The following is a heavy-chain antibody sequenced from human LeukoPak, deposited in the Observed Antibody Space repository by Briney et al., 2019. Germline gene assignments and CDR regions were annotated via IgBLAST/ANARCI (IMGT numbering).Heavy chain of an antibody. CDR3: TRKYGSGTERFDL. CDR1: GFIFGDYA. Sequence: GGSLRLSCTTSGFIFGDYAMGWVRQAPGQGLEWVGFVRRKVHGGTTDYAASVKGRFTISRDDSTSVAYLQMNSLNNEDTALYYCTRKYGSGTERFDLWGQGTLVTVSS. D-gene: IGHD3-10*01. J-gene: IGHJ4*02. V-gene: IGHV3-49*04. CDR2: VRRKVHGGTT.